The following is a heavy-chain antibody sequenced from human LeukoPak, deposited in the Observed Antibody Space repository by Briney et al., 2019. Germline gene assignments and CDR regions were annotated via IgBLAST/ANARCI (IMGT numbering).Heavy chain of an antibody. J-gene: IGHJ5*02. CDR1: GYSISSGYY. D-gene: IGHD2-15*01. V-gene: IGHV4-38-2*02. CDR3: ARDSLGVGYCSGGSCYRWFDP. CDR2: IYHSGST. Sequence: SETLSLTCTVSGYSISSGYYWGWIRQPPGKGLEWIGSIYHSGSTYYNPSLKSRVTISVDTSKNQFSLKLSSVTAADTAVYYCARDSLGVGYCSGGSCYRWFDPWGQGTLVTVSS.